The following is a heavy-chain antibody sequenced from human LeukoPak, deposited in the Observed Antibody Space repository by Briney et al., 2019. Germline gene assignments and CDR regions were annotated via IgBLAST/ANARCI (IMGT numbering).Heavy chain of an antibody. Sequence: TGRSLRLSCAASGFTFDDYAMHWVRQAPGKGLEWVSGISWNSGSIGYADSVKGRFTISRDNAKNSLYLQMNSLRAEDTALYYCAKDGNAAELDCSGGSCYPNWFDPWGQGTLVTVSS. D-gene: IGHD2-15*01. CDR1: GFTFDDYA. V-gene: IGHV3-9*01. CDR2: ISWNSGSI. J-gene: IGHJ5*02. CDR3: AKDGNAAELDCSGGSCYPNWFDP.